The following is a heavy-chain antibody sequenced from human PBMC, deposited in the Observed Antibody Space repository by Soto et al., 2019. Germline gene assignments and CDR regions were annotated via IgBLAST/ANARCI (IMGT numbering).Heavy chain of an antibody. D-gene: IGHD2-21*01. J-gene: IGHJ5*02. Sequence: QITLKESGPTLVKPTQTLTLTCTFSGFSLSTSGVGVGWIRQPPGKALEWLALIYWDDDKRYSPSLKSRLTSTVYTSKNQVGLTMPNIDPVLTATYYCAERPVHEVVSFHPWCRVTLVPVS. CDR2: IYWDDDK. V-gene: IGHV2-5*02. CDR3: AERPVHEVVSFHP. CDR1: GFSLSTSGVG.